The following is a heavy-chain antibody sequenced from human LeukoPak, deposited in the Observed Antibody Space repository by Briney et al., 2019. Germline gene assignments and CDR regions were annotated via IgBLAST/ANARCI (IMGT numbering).Heavy chain of an antibody. CDR1: GFSLSTSGVG. V-gene: IGHV2-5*02. J-gene: IGHJ3*02. Sequence: SGPTLVKPTQTLTLTCTFSGFSLSTSGVGVGWIRQPPGKALEWLALIYWDDDKRYSPSLKSRLTITKDTSKNQVVLTMTNMDPVDTATYYCAHDRIAAAGRGSGAFDIWGQGTMVTVSS. CDR3: AHDRIAAAGRGSGAFDI. D-gene: IGHD6-13*01. CDR2: IYWDDDK.